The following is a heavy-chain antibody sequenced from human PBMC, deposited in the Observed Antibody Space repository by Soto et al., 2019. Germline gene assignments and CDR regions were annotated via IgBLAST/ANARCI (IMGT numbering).Heavy chain of an antibody. V-gene: IGHV4-4*02. D-gene: IGHD3-3*01. CDR1: SGSISSSNW. CDR2: IYHSGST. Sequence: QVQLQESGPGLVKPSGTLSLTCAVSSGSISSSNWWSWVRQPPGKGLEWIGEIYHSGSTNYNPSLRSRVTISVDKSKNQFSLKLSSVTAADTAVYYCARVYRDYDFWSGYYFGGFDYWGQGTLVTVSS. J-gene: IGHJ4*02. CDR3: ARVYRDYDFWSGYYFGGFDY.